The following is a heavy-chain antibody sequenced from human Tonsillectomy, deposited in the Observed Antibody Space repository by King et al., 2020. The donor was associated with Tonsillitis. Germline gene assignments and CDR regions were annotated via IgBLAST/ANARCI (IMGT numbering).Heavy chain of an antibody. CDR1: TGSFSGCY. J-gene: IGHJ4*02. CDR3: AGGLGEFSSSSVSGYFDS. CDR2: INHSGST. V-gene: IGHV4-34*01. Sequence: VQLQQWGAGLLKPSETLSLTCAVNTGSFSGCYWSWVRQSPGKGVEWIGEINHSGSTNYNPSLRSRVTISVDTSKNQFSLKMSSVTAADAAVYYCAGGLGEFSSSSVSGYFDSWGQGTLVTVSS. D-gene: IGHD6-6*01.